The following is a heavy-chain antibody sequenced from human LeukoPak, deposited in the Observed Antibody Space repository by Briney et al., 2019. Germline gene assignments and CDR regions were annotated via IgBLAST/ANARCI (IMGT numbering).Heavy chain of an antibody. D-gene: IGHD3-16*02. Sequence: SETLSLTCTVSGGSISSYYWSWIRQAPGKGLEWIGYIYYSGSTNYNPSLKSRVTISVDTSKNQFSLKLSSVTAADTAVYYCARGEDLRLGELSPFDYWGQGTLVTVSS. CDR1: GGSISSYY. CDR3: ARGEDLRLGELSPFDY. CDR2: IYYSGST. V-gene: IGHV4-59*01. J-gene: IGHJ4*02.